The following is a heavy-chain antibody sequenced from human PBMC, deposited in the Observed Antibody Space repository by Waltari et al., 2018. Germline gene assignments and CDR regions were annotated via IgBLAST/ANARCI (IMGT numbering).Heavy chain of an antibody. V-gene: IGHV4-61*02. CDR2: IYKNGDT. CDR3: AREVVPAALGFGDFDY. J-gene: IGHJ4*02. CDR1: GGSISRGRFY. Sequence: QVQLQESGPGLVKPSQTLSLTCTVSGGSISRGRFYWNWTRQPAGKGLGWVGRIYKNGDTTYNPSLKSRVTLSLDTSKNQFSLELTSMTAADTATYYCAREVVPAALGFGDFDYWGRGTLVTVSS. D-gene: IGHD2-2*01.